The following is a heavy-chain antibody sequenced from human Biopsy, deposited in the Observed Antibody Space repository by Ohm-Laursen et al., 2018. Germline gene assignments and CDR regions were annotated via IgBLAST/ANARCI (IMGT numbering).Heavy chain of an antibody. CDR3: TRAYRYGLDAFGM. V-gene: IGHV3-74*03. D-gene: IGHD3-16*01. CDR1: GFTFTSYW. CDR2: INIDGSGT. Sequence: SLRLSCAAPGFTFTSYWMHWVRQAPGKGLVWVSRINIDGSGTKYADSVKGRFTVSRDNAKNTLYLQMNSLTAEDTAIYYCTRAYRYGLDAFGMWGQGTMVTVSS. J-gene: IGHJ3*02.